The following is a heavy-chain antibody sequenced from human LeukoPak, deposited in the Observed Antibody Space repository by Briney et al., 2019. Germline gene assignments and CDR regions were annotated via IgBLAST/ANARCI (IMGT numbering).Heavy chain of an antibody. Sequence: AAVKVSCKASGYTFTSYGISWVRQAPGQGLEWMGWISAYNGNTNYAQKLQGRVTMTTDTSTSTAYMELRSLRSDDTAVYYCARDTRVYYYDSSGSDDYWGQGTLVTVSS. D-gene: IGHD3-22*01. CDR2: ISAYNGNT. V-gene: IGHV1-18*01. CDR3: ARDTRVYYYDSSGSDDY. J-gene: IGHJ4*02. CDR1: GYTFTSYG.